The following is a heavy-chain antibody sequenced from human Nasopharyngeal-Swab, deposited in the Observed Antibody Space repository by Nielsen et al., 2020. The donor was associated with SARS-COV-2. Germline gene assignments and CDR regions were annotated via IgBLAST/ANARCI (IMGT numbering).Heavy chain of an antibody. J-gene: IGHJ3*02. CDR1: GFTVSNNY. D-gene: IGHD3-10*01. Sequence: GGSLRLSCAASGFTVSNNYMSWVRQAPGKGLEWVSVIYSGGSTYYADSVKGRFTISRDNSQSTLYLQMNSLRAEDTAVYYCARDAPPGGSGTSYNAHDAFDIWGQGTMVTVSS. V-gene: IGHV3-53*01. CDR3: ARDAPPGGSGTSYNAHDAFDI. CDR2: IYSGGST.